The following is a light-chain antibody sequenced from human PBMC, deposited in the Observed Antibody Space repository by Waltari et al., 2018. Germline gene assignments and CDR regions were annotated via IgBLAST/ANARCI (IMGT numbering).Light chain of an antibody. CDR1: QGIDRW. CDR3: QQYNTFSPWA. J-gene: IGKJ1*01. CDR2: RTS. V-gene: IGKV1-5*03. Sequence: DLQMTQSPSTLSASIGDRVTITCRASQGIDRWLAWYHQRPGKAPKVLISRTSTLETGVPSRFSGSRSGAEFSLTISGLQPEDFGTYYCQQYNTFSPWAFGQGT.